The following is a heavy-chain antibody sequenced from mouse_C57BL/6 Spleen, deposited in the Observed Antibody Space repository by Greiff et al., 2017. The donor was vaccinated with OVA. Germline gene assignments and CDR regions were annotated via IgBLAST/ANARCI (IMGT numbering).Heavy chain of an antibody. Sequence: EVQLQQSGPELVKPGDSVKIFCKASGYSFTGYFMNWVMQNHGKSLEWIGRINPYNGDTFYNQKFKGKATLTVDKSSSTAHMELRSLTSEDSAVYYCARGSLYGMDYWGQGTSVTVSS. J-gene: IGHJ4*01. CDR2: INPYNGDT. CDR1: GYSFTGYF. V-gene: IGHV1-20*01. CDR3: ARGSLYGMDY.